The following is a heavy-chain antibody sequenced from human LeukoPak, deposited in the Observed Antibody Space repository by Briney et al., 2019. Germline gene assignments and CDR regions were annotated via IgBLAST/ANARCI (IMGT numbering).Heavy chain of an antibody. CDR3: TRADTNYGGAFDI. Sequence: GRSLRLSCTASGFTFGDYAMSWVRQAPGKGLEWVGFIRSKASGGTTEYAASVKGRFTISRDDSKTIAYLQMSSLKTEDTAMYYCTRADTNYGGAFDIWGQGTMVTVSS. CDR1: GFTFGDYA. D-gene: IGHD4-23*01. CDR2: IRSKASGGTT. J-gene: IGHJ3*02. V-gene: IGHV3-49*04.